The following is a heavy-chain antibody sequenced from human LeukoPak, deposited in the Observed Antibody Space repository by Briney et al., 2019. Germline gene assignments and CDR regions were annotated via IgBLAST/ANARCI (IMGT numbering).Heavy chain of an antibody. J-gene: IGHJ4*02. CDR3: ARGNDY. V-gene: IGHV4-59*08. CDR2: INYRGET. Sequence: SETLSLTCTVSGASTSSSFWSWIRQSPGKGLEWIGYINYRGETSQNPSLESRVSMSVDTSKNQFSLKLSSVTAADTAVYYCARGNDYWGQGTLVTVSS. CDR1: GASTSSSF.